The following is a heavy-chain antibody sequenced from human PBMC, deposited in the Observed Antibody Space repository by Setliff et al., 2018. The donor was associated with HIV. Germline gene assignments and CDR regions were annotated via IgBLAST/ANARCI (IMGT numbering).Heavy chain of an antibody. CDR1: GYTFTTYG. J-gene: IGHJ6*03. CDR3: VRVTADRTNYYYYMDV. D-gene: IGHD2-8*01. Sequence: WASVKVSCKASGYTFTTYGITWVRQAPGQGLEWVGWIDADNGNTNYAQKFRGRVTMTTDTSTNTAYMEVRSLTSDDTAVYYCVRVTADRTNYYYYMDVWGKGTTVTVSS. V-gene: IGHV1-18*01. CDR2: IDADNGNT.